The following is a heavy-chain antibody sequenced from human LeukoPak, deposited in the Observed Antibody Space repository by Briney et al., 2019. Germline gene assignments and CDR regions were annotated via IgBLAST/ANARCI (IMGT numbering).Heavy chain of an antibody. CDR3: ARGRSATVIIT. Sequence: GASVKVSCKASGYTFRSYGINWVRQAPGQGLEWMGWISPYSRNTNYAQKLQGRATMTTDTSTSTAYMELGSLRSDDTAVYYCARGRSATVIITWAQGTLVTVSS. V-gene: IGHV1-18*01. CDR1: GYTFRSYG. D-gene: IGHD4-17*01. CDR2: ISPYSRNT. J-gene: IGHJ5*02.